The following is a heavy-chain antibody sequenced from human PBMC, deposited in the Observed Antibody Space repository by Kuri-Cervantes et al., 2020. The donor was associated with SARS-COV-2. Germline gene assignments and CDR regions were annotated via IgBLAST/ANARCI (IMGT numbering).Heavy chain of an antibody. J-gene: IGHJ4*02. CDR3: AKMRGYSSSWVDY. D-gene: IGHD6-13*01. Sequence: GGSLRLSCAASGFTFSSYSMNWVRQAPGKGLEWVSSISSSSYIYYADSVKGRFTISRDNSKNTLYLQMNSLRGEDTALYYCAKMRGYSSSWVDYWGQGTLVTVSS. CDR2: ISSSSYI. V-gene: IGHV3-21*04. CDR1: GFTFSSYS.